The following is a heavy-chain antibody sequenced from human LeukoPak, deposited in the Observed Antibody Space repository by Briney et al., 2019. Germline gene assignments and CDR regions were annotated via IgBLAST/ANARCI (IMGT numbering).Heavy chain of an antibody. D-gene: IGHD5-18*01. CDR1: GGSFSGYY. CDR3: ARGFHRYSYGFGVYYFDY. V-gene: IGHV4-34*01. J-gene: IGHJ4*02. Sequence: KPSETLSLTCAVYGGSFSGYYWSWIRQPPGKGLEWIGEINHSGSTNYNPSLESRVTISVDTSKDQFSLKLSSVTAADTAVYYCARGFHRYSYGFGVYYFDYWGQGTLVTVSS. CDR2: INHSGST.